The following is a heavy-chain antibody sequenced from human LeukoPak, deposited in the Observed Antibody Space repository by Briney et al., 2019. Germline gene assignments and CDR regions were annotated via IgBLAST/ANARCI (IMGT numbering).Heavy chain of an antibody. CDR2: INHRGGS. CDR1: GGSFSGYY. V-gene: IGHV4-34*01. Sequence: SETLSLTCGVFGGSFSGYYWTWLRQPPGKGLEWIGQINHRGGSHYNPSLRSRVTISVDTFKTQFSLKLTSVTAADTAVYYCARDKFCSDTGSCNIGLFDFWGQGALVTVSS. CDR3: ARDKFCSDTGSCNIGLFDF. J-gene: IGHJ4*02. D-gene: IGHD2-15*01.